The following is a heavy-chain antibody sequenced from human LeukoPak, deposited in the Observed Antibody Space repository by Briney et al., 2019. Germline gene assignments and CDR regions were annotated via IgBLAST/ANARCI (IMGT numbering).Heavy chain of an antibody. V-gene: IGHV3-11*04. CDR2: ISSSGSTI. Sequence: GGSLRLSCAASGFTFSDYYMSWIRQAPGKGLEWVSYISSSGSTIYYADSVKGRFTISRDNAKNSLYLQMNSLRAEDTAVYYCARVGGIRGSYCSSTSCYGSWFDPWGQGTLVTVSS. D-gene: IGHD2-2*01. CDR3: ARVGGIRGSYCSSTSCYGSWFDP. J-gene: IGHJ5*02. CDR1: GFTFSDYY.